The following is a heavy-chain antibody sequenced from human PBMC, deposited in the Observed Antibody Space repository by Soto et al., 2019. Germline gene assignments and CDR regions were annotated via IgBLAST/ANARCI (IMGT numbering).Heavy chain of an antibody. CDR2: TYYNGNA. J-gene: IGHJ4*02. CDR1: GGSIDRSNYY. Sequence: QLQLQESGPGLVKPSETLSLTCTVSGGSIDRSNYYWDWIRQPPGKGLEWIGTTYYNGNAYYNPSLKSRVTMSVDTSTNQFSLKLISVTAADTAVYYCARHFVAVVIKGWGYWGQGTLVTVSS. D-gene: IGHD3-22*01. CDR3: ARHFVAVVIKGWGY. V-gene: IGHV4-39*01.